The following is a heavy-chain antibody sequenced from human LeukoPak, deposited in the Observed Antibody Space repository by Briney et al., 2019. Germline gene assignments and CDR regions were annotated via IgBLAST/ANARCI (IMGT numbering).Heavy chain of an antibody. CDR1: GVSITTYY. CDR3: ASNSPANDF. D-gene: IGHD2/OR15-2a*01. V-gene: IGHV4-59*08. Sequence: SETLSLTCTVSGVSITTYYWTWIRQPPGKGLEWIASINYSGDTKYNASLNSRVTISIDTSKNQFSLKMTSVTAADAAVYYCASNSPANDFXGXGTLVTVSS. CDR2: INYSGDT. J-gene: IGHJ4*02.